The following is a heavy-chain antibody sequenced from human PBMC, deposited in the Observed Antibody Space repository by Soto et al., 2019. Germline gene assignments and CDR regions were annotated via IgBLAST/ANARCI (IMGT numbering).Heavy chain of an antibody. CDR1: GGSISSSSYY. CDR3: ARDGYTVTPNYYYGMDG. CDR2: IYYSGST. V-gene: IGHV4-39*02. Sequence: SETLSLTCTVSGGSISSSSYYWGWIRQPPGKGLEWIGSIYYSGSTYYNPSLKSRVTISVDTSKNQFSLKLSSVTAADTAVYYCARDGYTVTPNYYYGMDGWGQGTMVTVSS. D-gene: IGHD4-4*01. J-gene: IGHJ6*02.